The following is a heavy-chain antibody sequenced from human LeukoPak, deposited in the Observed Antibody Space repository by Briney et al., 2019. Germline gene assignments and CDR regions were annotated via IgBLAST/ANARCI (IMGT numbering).Heavy chain of an antibody. D-gene: IGHD5-24*01. CDR2: INPSGTGT. J-gene: IGHJ5*02. Sequence: ASVKVSCKASGYTITNNYMHWVRQAPGQGLEGMGVINPSGTGTSYAQKFQGRITMSRDTSTSTVYMELSSLRSEDTAFYYCATDHSMANTAWWFDPWGQGTLVTVSS. CDR3: ATDHSMANTAWWFDP. V-gene: IGHV1-46*01. CDR1: GYTITNNY.